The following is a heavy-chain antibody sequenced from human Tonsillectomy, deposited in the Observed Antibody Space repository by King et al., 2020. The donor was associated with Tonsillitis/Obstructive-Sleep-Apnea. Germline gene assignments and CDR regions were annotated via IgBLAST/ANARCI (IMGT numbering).Heavy chain of an antibody. CDR2: IFSNDEK. J-gene: IGHJ5*02. D-gene: IGHD3-22*01. CDR1: GFSLSNARMG. CDR3: ARIPGYYDGSNWFDP. V-gene: IGHV2-26*01. Sequence: TLTESGPVLVKPPETLTLTCTVSGFSLSNARMGVSWIRQPPGKALEWLAHIFSNDEKSYSTSLKSRLTISKDTSKSQVVLTMTNMDPVDTATYYCARIPGYYDGSNWFDPWGQGTLVTVSS.